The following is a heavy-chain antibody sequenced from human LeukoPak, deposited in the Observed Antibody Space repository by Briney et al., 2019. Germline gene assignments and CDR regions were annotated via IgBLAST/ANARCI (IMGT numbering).Heavy chain of an antibody. J-gene: IGHJ4*02. Sequence: ASVKVSCKASGYTFNRYAISWVRQAPGHGLEWMGWISAYNGNTNYAQKLQGRVTMTTDTSTSTAYMDLRSLRSDDTAVYYCARHLFGDYFFDYWGQGTLVTVSS. V-gene: IGHV1-18*01. CDR3: ARHLFGDYFFDY. D-gene: IGHD4-17*01. CDR2: ISAYNGNT. CDR1: GYTFNRYA.